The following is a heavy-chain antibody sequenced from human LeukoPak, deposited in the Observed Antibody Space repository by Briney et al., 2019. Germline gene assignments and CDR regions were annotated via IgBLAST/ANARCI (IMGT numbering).Heavy chain of an antibody. Sequence: GGSLRLSCAASGFSFSTFVMHWVRQAPGKGLEWVAVIRPDGSHISYVDPVKGRFTISRDNSKNTFFLQMNSLRVEDTAVYYCAKGGSGWYGHFDHWGQGALVTVSS. D-gene: IGHD6-19*01. CDR2: IRPDGSHI. CDR1: GFSFSTFV. V-gene: IGHV3-30*02. CDR3: AKGGSGWYGHFDH. J-gene: IGHJ4*02.